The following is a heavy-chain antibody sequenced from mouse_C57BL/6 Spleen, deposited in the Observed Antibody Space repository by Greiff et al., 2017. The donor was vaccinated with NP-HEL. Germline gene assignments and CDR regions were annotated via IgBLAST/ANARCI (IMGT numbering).Heavy chain of an antibody. CDR3: ARPATNWGFAY. D-gene: IGHD4-1*01. Sequence: EVKLVESGGGLVKPGGSLKLSCAASGFTFSDYGMHWVRQAPEKGLEWVAYISSGSSTIYYADTVKGRITISRDNAKNTLFLQMTSLRSEDTAMYYCARPATNWGFAYWCQGTLVPVSA. CDR2: ISSGSSTI. J-gene: IGHJ3*01. V-gene: IGHV5-17*01. CDR1: GFTFSDYG.